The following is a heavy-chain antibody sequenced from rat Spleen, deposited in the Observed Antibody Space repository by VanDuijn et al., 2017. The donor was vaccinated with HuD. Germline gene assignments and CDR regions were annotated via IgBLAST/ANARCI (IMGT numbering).Heavy chain of an antibody. CDR1: DYSITSNF. Sequence: EVQLQESGPGLVKPSQSLSLTCSVTDYSITSNFWGWIRKFPGNKMEWMGYISYSGSTSYHPSLKSRVSITRDTSKNQFFLQLNSVTTEDTATYYCAATEYYAGSYYFHYWGQGVMVTVSS. D-gene: IGHD1-12*02. CDR2: ISYSGST. CDR3: AATEYYAGSYYFHY. V-gene: IGHV3-1*01. J-gene: IGHJ2*01.